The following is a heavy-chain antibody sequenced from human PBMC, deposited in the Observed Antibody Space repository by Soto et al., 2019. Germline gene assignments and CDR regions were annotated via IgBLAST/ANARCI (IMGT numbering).Heavy chain of an antibody. D-gene: IGHD2-15*01. CDR2: INHSGST. CDR1: GGSFSGYY. J-gene: IGHJ6*02. V-gene: IGHV4-34*01. Sequence: QVQLQQWGAGLLKPSETLSLTCAVYGGSFSGYYWSWIRQPPGKGLEWIGEINHSGSTNYNPSLKSRVTISLDTSKNQFSLKLSSVTAADTAVYYCARGPVVVVAATFYYYYYGMDVWGQGTTVTVSS. CDR3: ARGPVVVVAATFYYYYYGMDV.